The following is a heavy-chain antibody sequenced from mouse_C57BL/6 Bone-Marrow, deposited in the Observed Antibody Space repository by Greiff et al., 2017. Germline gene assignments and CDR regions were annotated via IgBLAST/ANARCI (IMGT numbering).Heavy chain of an antibody. Sequence: VKLVESDAELVKPGASVKISCKASGYTFTDYTIHWMKQRPEQGLEWIGYIYPRDGSTKYNEKFKGKATLTADKASSTAYMQLTSLTSEDSAVYFCARDYYCSTFYSMAYWGQGTSVTVSS. CDR2: IYPRDGST. CDR3: ARDYYCSTFYSMAY. D-gene: IGHD1-1*01. CDR1: GYTFTDYT. J-gene: IGHJ4*01. V-gene: IGHV1-78*01.